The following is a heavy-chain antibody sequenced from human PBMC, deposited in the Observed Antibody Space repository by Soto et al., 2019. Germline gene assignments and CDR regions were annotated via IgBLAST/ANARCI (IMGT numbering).Heavy chain of an antibody. CDR1: GFTFSSYS. CDR2: ISSSSSYI. D-gene: IGHD6-13*01. CDR3: ARDPGIAAAGTSHFDY. J-gene: IGHJ4*02. Sequence: EVQLVESGGGLVKPGGSLRLSCAASGFTFSSYSMNWVRQAPGKGLEWVSSISSSSSYIYYADSVKGRFTISRDNAKNSLYLQMNCLRAEDTAVYYCARDPGIAAAGTSHFDYWGQGTLVTVSS. V-gene: IGHV3-21*01.